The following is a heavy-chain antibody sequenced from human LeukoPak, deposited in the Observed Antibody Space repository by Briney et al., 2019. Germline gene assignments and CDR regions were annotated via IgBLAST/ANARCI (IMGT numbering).Heavy chain of an antibody. Sequence: ASVKVSCKASGYSFTGYYMHWVRQAPGQGLEWMGWINPNSGGTKYAQKFQGRVTMTRDTSISTAYMELSRLRSDDTAVYYCATSRTMIRNRPNWFDPWGQGTLVTVSS. D-gene: IGHD3-10*01. CDR1: GYSFTGYY. CDR2: INPNSGGT. V-gene: IGHV1-2*02. J-gene: IGHJ5*02. CDR3: ATSRTMIRNRPNWFDP.